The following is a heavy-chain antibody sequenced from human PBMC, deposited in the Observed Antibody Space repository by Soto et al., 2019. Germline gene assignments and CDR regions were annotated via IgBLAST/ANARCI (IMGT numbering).Heavy chain of an antibody. V-gene: IGHV3-66*01. CDR1: GFTVSSNY. Sequence: HPGGSLRLSCAASGFTVSSNYMSWVRQAPGKGLEWVSVIYSGGSTYYADSVKGRFTISRDNSKNTLYLQMNSLRAEDTAVYYCALSERFLEWSLFYYWGQGTLVTVSS. CDR2: IYSGGST. D-gene: IGHD3-3*01. J-gene: IGHJ4*02. CDR3: ALSERFLEWSLFYY.